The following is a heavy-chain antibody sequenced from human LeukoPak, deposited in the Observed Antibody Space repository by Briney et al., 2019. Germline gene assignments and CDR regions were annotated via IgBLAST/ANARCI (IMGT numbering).Heavy chain of an antibody. CDR1: GFTFSSYS. CDR2: ISSSSSYI. D-gene: IGHD2-2*01. V-gene: IGHV3-21*01. CDR3: ARDWSSVDY. J-gene: IGHJ4*02. Sequence: GGSLRLSCAASGFTFSSYSMNWVRQAPGKGLEWVSSISSSSSYIYSADSVKGRFTISRDDAKNSLYLQMNSLRAEDTAVYYCARDWSSVDYWGQGTLVTVSS.